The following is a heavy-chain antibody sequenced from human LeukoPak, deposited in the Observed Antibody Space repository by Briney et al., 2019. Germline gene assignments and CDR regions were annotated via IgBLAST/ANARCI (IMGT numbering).Heavy chain of an antibody. J-gene: IGHJ5*02. CDR2: IYYSGTT. Sequence: SETLSLTCTVSGGSISSYYWSWIRQPPGKGLEWIGFIYYSGTTNYNPSLKSRVTISVDTSKNQFSLKLSSVTAADTAVYYCARDRTRWFDPWGQGTLVTVSS. CDR1: GGSISSYY. V-gene: IGHV4-59*01. CDR3: ARDRTRWFDP.